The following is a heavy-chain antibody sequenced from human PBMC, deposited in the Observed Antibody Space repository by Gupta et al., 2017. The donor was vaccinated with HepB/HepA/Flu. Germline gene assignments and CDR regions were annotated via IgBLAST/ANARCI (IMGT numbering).Heavy chain of an antibody. CDR3: ARESSWNYPFNGMDV. CDR1: GFTFSSYG. CDR2: IWYDGSNK. D-gene: IGHD1-7*01. Sequence: QVKLVESGGGVVQPGRSLRLSCAASGFTFSSYGMHWVRQAPGKGLEWVAVIWYDGSNKYYADSVKGRFTISRDNPKNTLYLQMNSLRAEDTAVYYCARESSWNYPFNGMDVWGQGTTVTVSS. J-gene: IGHJ6*02. V-gene: IGHV3-33*01.